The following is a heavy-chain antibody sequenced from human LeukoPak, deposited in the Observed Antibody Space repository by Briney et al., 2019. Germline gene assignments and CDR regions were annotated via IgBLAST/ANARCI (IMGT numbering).Heavy chain of an antibody. J-gene: IGHJ3*02. D-gene: IGHD2-8*01. Sequence: SETLSLTCAVYGGSFSGYYWNWIRQPPGKGLEWIEEINHSGSTNYNPSLKSRVTISVHTSKNQFSLKLSSVTAADTAVYYCARGPGVGAFDIWGQGTMVTVSS. CDR2: INHSGST. CDR1: GGSFSGYY. V-gene: IGHV4-34*01. CDR3: ARGPGVGAFDI.